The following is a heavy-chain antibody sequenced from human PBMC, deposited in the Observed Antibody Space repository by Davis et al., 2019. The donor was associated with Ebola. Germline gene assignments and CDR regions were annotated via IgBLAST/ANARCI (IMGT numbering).Heavy chain of an antibody. J-gene: IGHJ4*02. CDR3: ARHSPGVTPTGTEYFDN. D-gene: IGHD6-13*01. CDR2: IDSSSSYI. CDR1: GFTLSSYS. V-gene: IGHV3-21*01. Sequence: GESLKISCAASGFTLSSYSLNWVRQAPGKGLEWVSSIDSSSSYIYYADSVKGRFTISRDNAKNSLSLQMNSLRVEDTAVYYCARHSPGVTPTGTEYFDNWGQGTLVTVSS.